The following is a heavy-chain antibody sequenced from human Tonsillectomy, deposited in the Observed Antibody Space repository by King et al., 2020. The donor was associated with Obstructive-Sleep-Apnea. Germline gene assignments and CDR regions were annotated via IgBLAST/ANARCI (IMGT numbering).Heavy chain of an antibody. V-gene: IGHV4-34*01. D-gene: IGHD3-3*01. CDR1: GGSFSGYY. CDR3: ARVGEITIFGVVMPHYYYGMDV. CDR2: INHSGST. J-gene: IGHJ6*02. Sequence: VQLQQWGAGLLKPSETLSLTCAVYGGSFSGYYWSWIRQPPGKGREWIGEINHSGSTNYNPSLKSRVTISVDTSKNQFSLKLSFVTAADTAVYYCARVGEITIFGVVMPHYYYGMDVWGQGTTVTVSS.